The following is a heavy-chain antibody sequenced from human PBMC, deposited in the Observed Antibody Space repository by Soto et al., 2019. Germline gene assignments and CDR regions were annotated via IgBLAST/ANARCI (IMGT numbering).Heavy chain of an antibody. CDR1: GFSFSTST. D-gene: IGHD1-1*01. CDR3: ARVRRNDASDYYGMDV. CDR2: ISSGRTTI. Sequence: PGGSLRLSCAASGFSFSTSTMNWVRQAPGKGLEWVSYISSGRTTIYYADSVKGRFTISRDNGKNSLYLQMNSLRDEDTAVYYCARVRRNDASDYYGMDVWGQGTTVTVSS. J-gene: IGHJ6*02. V-gene: IGHV3-48*02.